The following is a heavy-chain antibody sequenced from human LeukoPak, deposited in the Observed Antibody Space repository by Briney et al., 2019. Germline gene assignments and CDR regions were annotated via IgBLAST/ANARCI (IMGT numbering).Heavy chain of an antibody. V-gene: IGHV1-8*01. Sequence: GASGKVSCKASGYTFTSYDINWVRQATGQGLEWMGLMHPNSANTGYAQNFQGRVTMTMNTAITTAYMELSSLRSEDTAVYYCGIRFSRGSGSAIDYWGQGTLVTVSS. CDR3: GIRFSRGSGSAIDY. D-gene: IGHD3-10*01. CDR1: GYTFTSYD. J-gene: IGHJ4*02. CDR2: MHPNSANT.